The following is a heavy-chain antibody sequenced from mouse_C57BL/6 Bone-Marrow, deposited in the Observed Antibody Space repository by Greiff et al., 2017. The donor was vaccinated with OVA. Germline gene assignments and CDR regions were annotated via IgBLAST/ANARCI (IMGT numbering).Heavy chain of an antibody. CDR2: IYPRSGNT. CDR3: AREGWLPFAY. V-gene: IGHV1-81*01. D-gene: IGHD2-2*01. CDR1: GYTFTSYG. J-gene: IGHJ3*01. Sequence: QVQLQQSGAELARPGASVKLSCKASGYTFTSYGISWVKQRPGQGLEWIGEIYPRSGNTYYNEKFKGKATLTADKSSSPAYMELRSLTSEDSAVYFCAREGWLPFAYWGQGTLVTVSA.